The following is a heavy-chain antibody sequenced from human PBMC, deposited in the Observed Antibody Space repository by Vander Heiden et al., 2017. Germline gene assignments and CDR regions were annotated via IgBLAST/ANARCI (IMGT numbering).Heavy chain of an antibody. Sequence: QVQLQQWGAGLLKPSETLSLTCAVYGGSFGGYYWSWIRQPPGKGLEWIGEINHSGSTNYNPSLKSRVTISVDTSKNQFSLKLSSVTAADTAVYYCAAGYSYGYWYFDLWGRGTLVTLSS. CDR3: AAGYSYGYWYFDL. D-gene: IGHD5-18*01. J-gene: IGHJ2*01. V-gene: IGHV4-34*01. CDR1: GGSFGGYY. CDR2: INHSGST.